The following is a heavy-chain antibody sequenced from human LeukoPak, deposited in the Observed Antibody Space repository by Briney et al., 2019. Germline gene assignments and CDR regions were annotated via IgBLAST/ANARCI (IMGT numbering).Heavy chain of an antibody. D-gene: IGHD3-16*02. V-gene: IGHV1-18*01. CDR3: ARVESRYDYVWGSYRYTEDY. Sequence: ASVKVSCKASGYTFTSYGISWVRQDPRQGREWMGWIRAYNGNTNYAQKLQGRVTMTTDTSTSTAYMELRSLRSDDTAVYYCARVESRYDYVWGSYRYTEDYWGQGTLVTVSS. J-gene: IGHJ4*02. CDR2: IRAYNGNT. CDR1: GYTFTSYG.